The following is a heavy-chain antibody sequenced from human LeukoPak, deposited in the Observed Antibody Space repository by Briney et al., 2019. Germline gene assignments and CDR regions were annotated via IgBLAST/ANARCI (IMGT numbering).Heavy chain of an antibody. D-gene: IGHD3-22*01. CDR2: ISGYGYNT. CDR1: GLTFRNYA. Sequence: PGGSLRLSCAASGLTFRNYAMSWVRQAPEKGLEWVSAISGYGYNTYYADSVQGRFTISRDNSKNTLYLQMSSLRAEDTAVYYCAKMGPGAYYYDSSDFDFWGQGTLVTVSS. V-gene: IGHV3-23*01. J-gene: IGHJ4*02. CDR3: AKMGPGAYYYDSSDFDF.